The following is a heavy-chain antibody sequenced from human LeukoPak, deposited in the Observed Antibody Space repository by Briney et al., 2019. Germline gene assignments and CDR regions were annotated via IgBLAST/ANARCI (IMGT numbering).Heavy chain of an antibody. V-gene: IGHV3-30*04. CDR2: ISYDGSNK. J-gene: IGHJ4*02. Sequence: GGSLRLSCAASGFTFSSYAMHWVRQAPGKGLEWVAVISYDGSNKYYADSVKGRFTISRDNSKNTLYLQMNSLRAEDTAVYYCARDRPPLYSSGWYGSFDYWGQGTLVTVSS. CDR3: ARDRPPLYSSGWYGSFDY. CDR1: GFTFSSYA. D-gene: IGHD6-19*01.